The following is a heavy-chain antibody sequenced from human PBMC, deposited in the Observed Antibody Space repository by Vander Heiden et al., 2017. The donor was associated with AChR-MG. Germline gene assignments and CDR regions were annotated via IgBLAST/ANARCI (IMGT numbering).Heavy chain of an antibody. Sequence: EVHLVESGVRLVQPGRSLRLSGAAPGFTFEDYAMHWVRQAPGKGLEWVSGISWNGGSICYADSVKGRFTISRDNAKNSLYLQMNSLRAEDTALYYCAKDIMGIAAGGAFDIWGQGTMVTVSS. CDR3: AKDIMGIAAGGAFDI. CDR2: ISWNGGSI. V-gene: IGHV3-9*01. J-gene: IGHJ3*02. CDR1: GFTFEDYA. D-gene: IGHD6-13*01.